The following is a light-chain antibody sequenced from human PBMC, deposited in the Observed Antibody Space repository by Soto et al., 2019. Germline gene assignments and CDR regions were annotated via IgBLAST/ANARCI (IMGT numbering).Light chain of an antibody. CDR1: HTVIRTN. CDR2: GTS. CDR3: PQRHMWTIT. J-gene: IGKJ5*01. Sequence: IILTQSPGTLSLSPGEGATLSCKGSHTVIRTNLAWYQQKPGQTPRILIYGTSTRETGIPDRFSGSGAGTEFTLTISSLEPEDSEVYYCPQRHMWTITFGQGTRLEIK. V-gene: IGKV3D-20*02.